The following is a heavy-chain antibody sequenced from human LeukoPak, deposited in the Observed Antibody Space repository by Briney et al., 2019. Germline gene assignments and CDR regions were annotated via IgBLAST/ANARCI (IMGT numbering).Heavy chain of an antibody. D-gene: IGHD3-3*01. V-gene: IGHV4-61*02. J-gene: IGHJ4*02. CDR2: IYTSGAT. Sequence: SQTLSLTCTVSGGSISSGSYYWSWIRQPAGKGLEWIGRIYTSGATNYNPSLKSRVTISVDTSKNQLSLKLSSVTAADTAMYYCARDTHYDFWSGIDSWGQGTPVTVSS. CDR3: ARDTHYDFWSGIDS. CDR1: GGSISSGSYY.